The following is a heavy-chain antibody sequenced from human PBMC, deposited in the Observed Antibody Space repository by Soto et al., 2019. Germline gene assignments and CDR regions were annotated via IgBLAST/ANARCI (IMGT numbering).Heavy chain of an antibody. V-gene: IGHV4-30-2*06. CDR3: ARGGGYDSFDY. CDR2: ISHLEST. D-gene: IGHD5-12*01. Sequence: KTSETLSLTCTVSGASISYGGFSWSWIRQSPGKGLEWIGYISHLESTYFHPSFKSRLTMSIDRTRNQCSLKLSSVTAADMAVYYCARGGGYDSFDYWGQGVLVTVSS. CDR1: GASISYGGFS. J-gene: IGHJ4*02.